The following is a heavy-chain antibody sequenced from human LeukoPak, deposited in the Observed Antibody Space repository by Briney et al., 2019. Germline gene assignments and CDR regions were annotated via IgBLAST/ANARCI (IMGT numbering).Heavy chain of an antibody. J-gene: IGHJ3*02. CDR1: GYTFTGYY. D-gene: IGHD6-13*01. Sequence: ASVKVSCKASGYTFTGYYMHWVRQAPGQGLEWMGWINPNSGGTNYAQKFQGRVTKTRDTSISTAYMELSRLRSDDTAVCYCARDRGYSSSSRDAFDIWGQGTMVTVSS. CDR3: ARDRGYSSSSRDAFDI. CDR2: INPNSGGT. V-gene: IGHV1-2*02.